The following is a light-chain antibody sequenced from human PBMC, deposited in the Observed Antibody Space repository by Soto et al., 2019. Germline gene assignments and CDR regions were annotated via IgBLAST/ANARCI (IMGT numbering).Light chain of an antibody. J-gene: IGKJ2*01. CDR1: QSVASN. V-gene: IGKV3-15*01. Sequence: EIVMTQSPASLSVSPGDGANLSCRASQSVASNVAWYQQKPGQGPRLLIHGASTRAAGVPARFSGSGSGTDFTLTISSLQSEDFAVYYCQQYHNWPPQYTFGQGTKLQIK. CDR3: QQYHNWPPQYT. CDR2: GAS.